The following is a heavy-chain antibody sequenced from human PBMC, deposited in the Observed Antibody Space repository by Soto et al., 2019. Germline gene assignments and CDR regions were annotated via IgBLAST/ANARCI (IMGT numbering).Heavy chain of an antibody. CDR2: IYYSGST. CDR3: ASGSIWGSSLYAFDI. Sequence: TLSLTCTVSGGSISSGGYYWSWIRQHPGKGLGWIGYIYYSGSTYYNPSLKSRVTISVDTSKNQFSLKLSSVTAADTAVYYCASGSIWGSSLYAFDIWGQGTMVTVSS. V-gene: IGHV4-31*03. CDR1: GGSISSGGYY. J-gene: IGHJ3*02. D-gene: IGHD3-16*01.